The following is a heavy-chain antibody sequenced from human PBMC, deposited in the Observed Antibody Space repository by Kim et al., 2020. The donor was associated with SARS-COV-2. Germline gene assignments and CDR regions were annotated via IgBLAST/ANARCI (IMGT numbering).Heavy chain of an antibody. D-gene: IGHD1-26*01. CDR1: GFTFGDYA. V-gene: IGHV3-49*04. CDR2: IRSKAYGGTT. J-gene: IGHJ4*02. CDR3: TRAGPRGSYSDY. Sequence: GGSLRLSCTASGFTFGDYAMSWVRQAPGKGLEWVGFIRSKAYGGTTEYAASVKGRFTISRDDSKSIAYLQMNSLKTEDTAVYYCTRAGPRGSYSDYWGQGTLVTVSS.